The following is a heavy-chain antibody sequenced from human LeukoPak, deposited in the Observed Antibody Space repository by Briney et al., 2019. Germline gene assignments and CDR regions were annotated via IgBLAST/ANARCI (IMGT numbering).Heavy chain of an antibody. J-gene: IGHJ4*02. CDR2: ISSSSSTI. D-gene: IGHD2-21*01. CDR1: GFTFSSYS. V-gene: IGHV3-48*01. CDR3: ARDSPNEAILWWSIDY. Sequence: GGSLRLSCAASGFTFSSYSMNWVRQAPGKGLEWVSYISSSSSTIYYADSVKGRFTISRDNAKNSLYLQMNSLRAEDTAVYYCARDSPNEAILWWSIDYWGQGTLVTVSS.